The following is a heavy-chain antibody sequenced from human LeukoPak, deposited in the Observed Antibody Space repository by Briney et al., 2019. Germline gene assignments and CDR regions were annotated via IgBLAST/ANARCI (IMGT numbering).Heavy chain of an antibody. CDR2: ISSSGSSI. CDR3: ASVGYSYDFSDY. Sequence: GGSLRLSCAASGFTFSDYYMSWIRQAPGKGLEWVSYISSSGSSIYYADSVKGRFTISRDNAKNSLYLQMNSLRAEDTAVYYCASVGYSYDFSDYWGQGTLVTVSS. CDR1: GFTFSDYY. D-gene: IGHD5-18*01. J-gene: IGHJ4*02. V-gene: IGHV3-11*01.